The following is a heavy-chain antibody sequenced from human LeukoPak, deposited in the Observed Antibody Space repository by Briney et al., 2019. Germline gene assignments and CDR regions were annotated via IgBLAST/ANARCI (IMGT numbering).Heavy chain of an antibody. CDR3: AKDFDGSTWFGRSYMEV. V-gene: IGHV3-23*01. CDR2: ISGSGGST. D-gene: IGHD6-13*01. J-gene: IGHJ6*03. CDR1: GFTFSSYA. Sequence: GGSLRLSCAASGFTFSSYAMCWVRQAPGKGLEWVSGISGSGGSTYYLDSVKGWFTISRDNSKNTLYLQMNSLRAEDTAVYYCAKDFDGSTWFGRSYMEVWGKGTTVTVSS.